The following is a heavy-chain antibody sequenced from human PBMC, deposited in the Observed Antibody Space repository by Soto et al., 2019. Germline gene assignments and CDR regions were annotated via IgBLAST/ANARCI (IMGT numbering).Heavy chain of an antibody. CDR3: ARVWGGAFDF. CDR1: GFSLSSYY. V-gene: IGHV4-59*01. CDR2: IYYSGST. J-gene: IGHJ3*01. D-gene: IGHD3-10*01. Sequence: PSETLSLTCTFSGFSLSSYYLILLRQPPGKGLEWIGYIYYSGSTNYNPSLKSRVTISVDTSKNQFSLKLSSVTAADTAVYYCARVWGGAFDFWGQGTMVTVSS.